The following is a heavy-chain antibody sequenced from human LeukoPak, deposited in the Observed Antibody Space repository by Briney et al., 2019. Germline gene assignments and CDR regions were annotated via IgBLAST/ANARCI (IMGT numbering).Heavy chain of an antibody. D-gene: IGHD6-19*01. CDR2: ISAYSGNT. CDR3: ARDGAVAGRGDY. V-gene: IGHV1-18*01. CDR1: GYTFTSYG. Sequence: ASVKVSCKAAGYTFTSYGISWVRQAPGQGRGWMGWISAYSGNTNYAQKLQGRVTMTTDTSTSTAYMELRSLRSDDTAVYYCARDGAVAGRGDYWGQGTLVTVSS. J-gene: IGHJ4*02.